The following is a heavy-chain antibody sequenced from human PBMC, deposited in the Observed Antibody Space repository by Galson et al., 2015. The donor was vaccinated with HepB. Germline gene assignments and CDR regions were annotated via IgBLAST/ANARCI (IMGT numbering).Heavy chain of an antibody. J-gene: IGHJ6*02. CDR1: GYPFASFG. V-gene: IGHV1-18*01. CDR2: ISAYTGKT. Sequence: SVKVSCKASGYPFASFGVTWVRRAPGQGLEWLGWISAYTGKTNYAQKFQGRVTMTTDTSTSTVYMDLRGLRSDDTAVYYCARDEGSDYYSFAYYGLDVWGQGTTVTVSS. D-gene: IGHD4-11*01. CDR3: ARDEGSDYYSFAYYGLDV.